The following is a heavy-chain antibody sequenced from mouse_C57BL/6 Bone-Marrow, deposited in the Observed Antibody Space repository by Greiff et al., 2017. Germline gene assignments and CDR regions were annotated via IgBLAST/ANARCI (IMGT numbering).Heavy chain of an antibody. CDR2: IYPRSGNT. CDR3: ARRRVYYDYSYFDY. Sequence: VHLVESGAELARPGASVKLSCKASGYTFTSYGISWVKQRTGQGLEWIGEIYPRSGNTYYNEKFKGKATLTADKSSSTAYMELRSLTSEDSAVYFCARRRVYYDYSYFDYWGQGTTLTVSS. D-gene: IGHD2-4*01. V-gene: IGHV1-81*01. J-gene: IGHJ2*01. CDR1: GYTFTSYG.